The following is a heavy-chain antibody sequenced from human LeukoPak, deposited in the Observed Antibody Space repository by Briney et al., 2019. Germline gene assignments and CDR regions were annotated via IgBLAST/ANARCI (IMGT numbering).Heavy chain of an antibody. CDR1: GGSISSGDYY. CDR2: IYYSGST. D-gene: IGHD6-19*01. Sequence: ASETLSLTCTVSGGSISSGDYYWSWIRQPPGKGLEWIGYIYYSGSTNYNPSLKSRVTISVDTSKNQFSLKLSSVTAADTAVYYCARLMGVAGTMNWFDPWGQGTLVTVSS. V-gene: IGHV4-61*08. CDR3: ARLMGVAGTMNWFDP. J-gene: IGHJ5*02.